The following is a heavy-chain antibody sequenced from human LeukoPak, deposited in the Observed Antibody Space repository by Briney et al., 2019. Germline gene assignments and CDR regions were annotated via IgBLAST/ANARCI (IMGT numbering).Heavy chain of an antibody. CDR3: ARDLDYGSGSYTGIDP. D-gene: IGHD3-10*01. CDR1: GFTFSSYA. J-gene: IGHJ5*02. CDR2: ISYDGSNK. Sequence: PGGSLRLSCAASGFTFSSYAMHWVRQAPGKGLEWVAVISYDGSNKYYADSVKGRFTISRDNSKNTLYLQMNSLRAEDTAVYYCARDLDYGSGSYTGIDPWGQGTLVTVSS. V-gene: IGHV3-30-3*01.